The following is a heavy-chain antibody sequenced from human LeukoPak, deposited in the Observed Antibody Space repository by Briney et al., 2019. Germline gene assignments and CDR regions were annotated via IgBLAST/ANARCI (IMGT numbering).Heavy chain of an antibody. Sequence: ETLSLTCAVYGGSFSGYYWSWIRQAPGKGLEWVANIKQDGSEKYYVDSVKGRFTISRDNAKNSLYLQMNSLRAEDTAVYYCARDRVYQLLSNWGQGTLVTVSS. CDR3: ARDRVYQLLSN. CDR1: GGSFSGYY. V-gene: IGHV3-7*01. CDR2: IKQDGSEK. J-gene: IGHJ4*02. D-gene: IGHD2-2*01.